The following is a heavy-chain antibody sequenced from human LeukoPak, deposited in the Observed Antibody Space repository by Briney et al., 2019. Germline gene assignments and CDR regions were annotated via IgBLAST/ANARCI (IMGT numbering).Heavy chain of an antibody. D-gene: IGHD1-26*01. CDR3: ARGPLEWEHRSPGNDI. J-gene: IGHJ3*02. Sequence: SETLSLTCTVSGGSISSYYWSWIRQPPGKGLEWIGYIYYSGSTSYNPSLKSRVTISVDTSKNQFSLKLSSVTAADTAVYYCARGPLEWEHRSPGNDIWGQGTMVTVSS. V-gene: IGHV4-59*01. CDR1: GGSISSYY. CDR2: IYYSGST.